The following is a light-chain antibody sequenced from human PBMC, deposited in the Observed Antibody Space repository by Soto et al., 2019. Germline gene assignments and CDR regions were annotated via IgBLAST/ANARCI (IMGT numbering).Light chain of an antibody. CDR2: LAS. Sequence: DSQMTQSPSSLSASVGDRVTITCRASQGISNYLAWYQQKPGKVPKLLIYLASTLQSGVPSRFSGSGSGTDFSLTINSLQPEDVATYYCQNYNSAPITFGQGTRLEIK. J-gene: IGKJ5*01. CDR1: QGISNY. CDR3: QNYNSAPIT. V-gene: IGKV1-27*01.